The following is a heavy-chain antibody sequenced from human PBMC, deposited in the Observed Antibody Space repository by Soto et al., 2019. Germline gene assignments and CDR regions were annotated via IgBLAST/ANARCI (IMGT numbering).Heavy chain of an antibody. V-gene: IGHV3-23*01. CDR2: ISGSGGST. D-gene: IGHD3-10*01. CDR3: AKDGLYYDGSGSKY. J-gene: IGHJ4*02. Sequence: EVQLLESGGGLVQPGGSLRLSCAASGFTFSSYAMSWVRQAPGKGLEWVSAISGSGGSTYYADSVKGRFTISRDNTKKTLYLQMNSLRAEDTAVYYCAKDGLYYDGSGSKYWGQGTLVTVSS. CDR1: GFTFSSYA.